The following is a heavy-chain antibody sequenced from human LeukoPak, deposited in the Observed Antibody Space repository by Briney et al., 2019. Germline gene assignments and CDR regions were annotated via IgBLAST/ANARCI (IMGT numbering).Heavy chain of an antibody. CDR1: GGSISGYY. V-gene: IGHV4-59*01. D-gene: IGHD3-16*01. Sequence: SETLSLTCTVSGGSISGYYWSWIRQPPGKALEWVGYISYRGSTKYNLSLESRVTISVDTSKNQFSLKLSSVIAADTAVYYCARGFEGVAGWFDPWGQGTLVTVSS. CDR3: ARGFEGVAGWFDP. CDR2: ISYRGST. J-gene: IGHJ5*02.